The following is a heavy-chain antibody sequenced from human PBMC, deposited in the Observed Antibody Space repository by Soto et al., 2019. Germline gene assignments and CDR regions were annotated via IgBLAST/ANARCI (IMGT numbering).Heavy chain of an antibody. D-gene: IGHD6-6*01. CDR3: ARGIYSTSSFFDS. Sequence: QVQLRESGPGLVKPSQTLSLTCTVSGDSISTADYYWNWIRQPPGKGLEWIGYIYYSGNTYYIPSLKSRVTISVDTSKNQISLKLNSVTAADTAVYYCARGIYSTSSFFDSWGQGTLVTVSS. J-gene: IGHJ4*02. CDR1: GDSISTADYY. CDR2: IYYSGNT. V-gene: IGHV4-30-4*01.